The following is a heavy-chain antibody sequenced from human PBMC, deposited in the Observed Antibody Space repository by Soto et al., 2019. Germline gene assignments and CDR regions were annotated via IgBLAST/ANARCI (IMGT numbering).Heavy chain of an antibody. CDR1: GFSVSSKY. J-gene: IGHJ6*02. D-gene: IGHD5-18*01. CDR3: ARDSTYEKGIQLWFDKYYYGMDV. Sequence: PGVSLRLWCAVSGFSVSSKYMSWVRQAAGKGLEWVSYISSSGSTIYYADSVKGRFTISRDNAKNSLYLQMNSLRAEDTAVYYCARDSTYEKGIQLWFDKYYYGMDVWGQGTTVTVSS. V-gene: IGHV3-11*01. CDR2: ISSSGSTI.